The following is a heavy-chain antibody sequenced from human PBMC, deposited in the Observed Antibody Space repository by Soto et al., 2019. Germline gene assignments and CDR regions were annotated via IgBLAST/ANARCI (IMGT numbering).Heavy chain of an antibody. CDR2: ISAYNGNT. J-gene: IGHJ4*02. CDR1: GYTFTSYG. D-gene: IGHD6-13*01. V-gene: IGHV1-18*01. CDR3: ARDLAAGNCDY. Sequence: QVQLVQSGAEVKKPGASVKVSCKASGYTFTSYGISWVRQAPGQGLEWMGWISAYNGNTNDAQKIQGRVTMTTDTSTSTGYMELRSLRSDATALYYCARDLAAGNCDYWGQGTLVTVSS.